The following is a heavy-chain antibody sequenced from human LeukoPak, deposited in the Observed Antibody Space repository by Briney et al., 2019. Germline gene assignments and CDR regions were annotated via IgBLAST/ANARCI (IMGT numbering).Heavy chain of an antibody. J-gene: IGHJ4*02. V-gene: IGHV3-23*01. CDR2: ITGSGGTT. D-gene: IGHD6-13*01. CDR3: AKSYSTSWYGALGS. Sequence: GGSLRLSCTASGFTFSDYAINWVRQVPGKGLQWVSVITGSGGTTYYTESVSGRFTISRNNSKNTLYLEMNSLRAEDTAVYFCAKSYSTSWYGALGSWGQGTLVSVSS. CDR1: GFTFSDYA.